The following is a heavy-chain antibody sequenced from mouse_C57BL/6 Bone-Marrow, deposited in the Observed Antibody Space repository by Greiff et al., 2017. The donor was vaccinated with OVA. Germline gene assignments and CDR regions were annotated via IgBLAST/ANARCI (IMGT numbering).Heavy chain of an antibody. Sequence: QVQLQQPGAELVKPGASVKLSCKASGYTFTSYWMHWVKQRPGQGLEWIGMIHPNSGSTNYNEKFKSKATLTVDKSSSTAYMQRSSLTSEDSAVYYCARWEFITTVVASFDYWGQGTTLTVSS. CDR1: GYTFTSYW. D-gene: IGHD1-1*01. CDR2: IHPNSGST. V-gene: IGHV1-64*01. J-gene: IGHJ2*01. CDR3: ARWEFITTVVASFDY.